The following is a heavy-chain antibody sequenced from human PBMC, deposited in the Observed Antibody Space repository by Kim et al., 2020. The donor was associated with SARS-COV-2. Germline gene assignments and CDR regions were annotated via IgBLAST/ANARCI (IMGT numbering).Heavy chain of an antibody. CDR1: GFTFSSYA. Sequence: GGSLRLSCAASGFTFSSYAMSWVRQAPGKGLEWVSAISGSGGSTYYADSVKGRFTISRDNSKNTLYLQMNSLRAEDTAVYYCAKRSAADYDILTGHYLYYYGMDVWGQGTTVTVSS. CDR3: AKRSAADYDILTGHYLYYYGMDV. D-gene: IGHD3-9*01. J-gene: IGHJ6*02. V-gene: IGHV3-23*01. CDR2: ISGSGGST.